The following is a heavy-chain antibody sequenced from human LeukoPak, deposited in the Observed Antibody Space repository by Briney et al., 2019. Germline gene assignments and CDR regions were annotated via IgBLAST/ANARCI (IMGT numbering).Heavy chain of an antibody. Sequence: GGSLRLSCAASVFTFSSYSMNWVRQAPGKGLEWVSSISSSSSYIYYADSVKGRFTISRDNAKNSLYLQMNSLRAEDTAVYYCARTPTPYCGGDCYDFDYWGQGTLVTVSS. CDR3: ARTPTPYCGGDCYDFDY. J-gene: IGHJ4*02. V-gene: IGHV3-21*01. CDR1: VFTFSSYS. CDR2: ISSSSSYI. D-gene: IGHD2-21*02.